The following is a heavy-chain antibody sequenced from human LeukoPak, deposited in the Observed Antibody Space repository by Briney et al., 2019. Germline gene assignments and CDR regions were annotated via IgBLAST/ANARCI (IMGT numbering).Heavy chain of an antibody. CDR2: INPNSGST. CDR3: ARDSSIAVAATGFDY. J-gene: IGHJ4*02. CDR1: GYTFTGYC. V-gene: IGHV1-2*02. Sequence: ASVKVSCKASGYTFTGYCMHWVRQAPGQGLEWMGWINPNSGSTTYAQKFQGRVTMTRDMSTSTVYMELSSLRSEDTAVFYCARDSSIAVAATGFDYWGQGTLVTVSS. D-gene: IGHD6-13*01.